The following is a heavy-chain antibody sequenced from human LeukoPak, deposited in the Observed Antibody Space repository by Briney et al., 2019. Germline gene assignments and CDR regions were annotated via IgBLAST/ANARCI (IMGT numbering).Heavy chain of an antibody. CDR3: AKSLGVGGYTRYKGFDQ. V-gene: IGHV3-23*01. Sequence: GGSLRLSCAASGFTVSSNYMSWVRQAPGKGLEWVSSISNSDGSSHYADFVKGRFTISRDNSKNTLHLQMNSLRAEDTAVYYCAKSLGVGGYTRYKGFDQWGQGTLVTVSS. J-gene: IGHJ4*02. CDR1: GFTVSSNY. D-gene: IGHD3-16*02. CDR2: ISNSDGSS.